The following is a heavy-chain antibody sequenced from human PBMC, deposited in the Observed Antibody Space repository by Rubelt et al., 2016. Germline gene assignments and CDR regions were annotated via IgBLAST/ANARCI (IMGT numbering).Heavy chain of an antibody. CDR1: GTFSSYA. CDR2: IIPILGIA. Sequence: GTFSSYAISWVRQAPGQGLEWMGGIIPILGIANYAQKFQGRVTITADKSTSTAYMELSSLRSEDTAVYYCAREQRNPGIAAAGDPINWFDPWGQGTLVTVSS. V-gene: IGHV1-69*10. CDR3: AREQRNPGIAAAGDPINWFDP. D-gene: IGHD6-13*01. J-gene: IGHJ5*02.